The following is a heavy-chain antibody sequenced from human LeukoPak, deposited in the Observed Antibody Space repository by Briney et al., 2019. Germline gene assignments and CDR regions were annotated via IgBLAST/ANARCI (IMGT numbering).Heavy chain of an antibody. CDR2: FSGTSTT. D-gene: IGHD6-19*01. Sequence: GGSLRLSCAASGFTFSIYAMSWVRQAPGKGLEWVSTFSGTSTTSYADAVKGRVNISRDNSKNTLSLHMTSLRAEATAVYYCAKLRQWQPQRYFFEYWGQGALVAVAS. V-gene: IGHV3-23*01. CDR1: GFTFSIYA. J-gene: IGHJ4*02. CDR3: AKLRQWQPQRYFFEY.